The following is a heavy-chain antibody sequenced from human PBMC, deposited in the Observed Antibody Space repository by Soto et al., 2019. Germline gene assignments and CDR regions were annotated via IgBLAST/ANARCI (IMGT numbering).Heavy chain of an antibody. CDR1: GFTFTMYG. CDR3: AKKTPRILQQWELSGFAY. D-gene: IGHD1-26*01. CDR2: MNSGGEKT. V-gene: IGHV3-23*01. Sequence: GGSLRLSCAASGFTFTMYGTTWVRQAPGKGLEWVSAMNSGGEKTSYADSVKGRFTISRDNSKNTLYLQMNSLRAEDTAVYYCAKKTPRILQQWELSGFAYWGQGTLVTVSS. J-gene: IGHJ4*02.